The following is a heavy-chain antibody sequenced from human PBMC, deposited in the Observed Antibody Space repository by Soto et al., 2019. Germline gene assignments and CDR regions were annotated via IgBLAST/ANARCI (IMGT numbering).Heavy chain of an antibody. J-gene: IGHJ4*02. Sequence: SETLSLTCAVYGGSFSGYYWSWIRQPPGKGLEWIGEINHSGSTNYNPSLKSRVTISVDTSKNQFSLKLSSVTAADTAVYYCAIDKQWLVRPYDYWGQGTLVTVSS. D-gene: IGHD6-19*01. CDR2: INHSGST. CDR3: AIDKQWLVRPYDY. CDR1: GGSFSGYY. V-gene: IGHV4-34*01.